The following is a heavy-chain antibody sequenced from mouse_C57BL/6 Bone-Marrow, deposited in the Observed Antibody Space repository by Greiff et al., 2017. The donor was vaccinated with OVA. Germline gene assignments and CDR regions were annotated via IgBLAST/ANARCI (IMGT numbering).Heavy chain of an antibody. D-gene: IGHD2-5*01. CDR3: ARDYYSIYYAMDY. CDR2: INPSSGYT. CDR1: GYTFTSYT. V-gene: IGHV1-4*01. J-gene: IGHJ4*01. Sequence: QVQLQQSGAELARPGASVQMSCKASGYTFTSYTMHWVKQRPGQGLEWIGYINPSSGYTKYNQKFKDKATLTADKSSSTAYMQLSSLTSEDSAVYYCARDYYSIYYAMDYWGQGTSVTVSS.